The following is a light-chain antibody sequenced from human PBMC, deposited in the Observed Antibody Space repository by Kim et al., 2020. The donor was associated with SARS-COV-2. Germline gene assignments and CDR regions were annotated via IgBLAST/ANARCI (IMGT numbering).Light chain of an antibody. CDR2: DVS. CDR1: SSDVGGYNY. J-gene: IGLJ3*02. CDR3: SSYTSSSTRV. Sequence: QSALTQPASVSGSPGQSITISCTGTSSDVGGYNYGSWYQQHPGKAPKLMIYDVSNRPSGVSNRFSGSKSGNTASLTISGLQAEDEADYYCSSYTSSSTRVFGGGTQLTVL. V-gene: IGLV2-14*03.